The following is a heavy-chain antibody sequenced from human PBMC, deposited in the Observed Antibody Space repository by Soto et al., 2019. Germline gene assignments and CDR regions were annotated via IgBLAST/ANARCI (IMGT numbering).Heavy chain of an antibody. Sequence: SETLFLTCTVSGGSVSSGSYYWSWIRQPPGKGLEWIGYIYYSGSTNYNPSLKSRVTISVDTSKNQFSLKLSSVTAADTAVYYCARAFYGSGSYIVRGVIYFDYWGQGTLVTVSS. D-gene: IGHD3-10*01. CDR3: ARAFYGSGSYIVRGVIYFDY. V-gene: IGHV4-61*01. J-gene: IGHJ4*02. CDR2: IYYSGST. CDR1: GGSVSSGSYY.